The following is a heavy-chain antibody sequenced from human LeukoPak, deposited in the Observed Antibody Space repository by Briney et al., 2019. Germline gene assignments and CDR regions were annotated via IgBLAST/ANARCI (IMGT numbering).Heavy chain of an antibody. CDR2: MNPNSGNT. Sequence: ASVKVSCKASGYTFTSYDINRVRQATGQGLEWMGWMNPNSGNTGYAQKFQGRVTMTRNTSISTAYMELSSLRSEDRAVYYCARGKVGARQFDPWGQGTLVTVSS. V-gene: IGHV1-8*01. D-gene: IGHD1-26*01. J-gene: IGHJ5*02. CDR1: GYTFTSYD. CDR3: ARGKVGARQFDP.